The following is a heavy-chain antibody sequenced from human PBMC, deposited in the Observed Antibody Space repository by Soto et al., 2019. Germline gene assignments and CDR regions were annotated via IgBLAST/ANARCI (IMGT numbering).Heavy chain of an antibody. J-gene: IGHJ4*02. Sequence: PVGSLRLSCAASGLSFINYAMHWVRQAPVKGLELVTRISHNLSIPXXAHSGKGXXTISTHNSKDXLYLHXKSLTPADTAVYYCVGGSLLHWRQGTPVTVSS. CDR2: ISHNLSIP. CDR1: GLSFINYA. CDR3: VGGSLLH. V-gene: IGHV3-30*01.